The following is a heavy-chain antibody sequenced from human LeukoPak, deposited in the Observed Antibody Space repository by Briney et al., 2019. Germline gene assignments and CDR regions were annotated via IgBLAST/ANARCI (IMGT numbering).Heavy chain of an antibody. V-gene: IGHV1-69*05. CDR2: IIPIFGTA. CDR3: AGDNSVRDEAWWFNP. D-gene: IGHD5-24*01. Sequence: SVKVSCKASGGTFSSYAISWVRQSPGQGLEWMGGIIPIFGTANYAQKFQGRVTLTRDMSTSTDYLELSSLRSEDTAVYYCAGDNSVRDEAWWFNPWGQGTLVTVSS. CDR1: GGTFSSYA. J-gene: IGHJ5*02.